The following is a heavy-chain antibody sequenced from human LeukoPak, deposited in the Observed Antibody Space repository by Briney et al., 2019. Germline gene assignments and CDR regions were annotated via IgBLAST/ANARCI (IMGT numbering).Heavy chain of an antibody. D-gene: IGHD6-19*01. J-gene: IGHJ4*02. CDR2: ISGSGSTT. Sequence: PGGSLRLSCAASGFTFSSFAMSWVRQAPGKGLEWVSGISGSGSTTNYADSVKGRFTISRDNSKNTLFLQINSLRAEDTAVYYCAKSLLGSGWSYYSDRWGQGTLVTVSS. V-gene: IGHV3-23*01. CDR1: GFTFSSFA. CDR3: AKSLLGSGWSYYSDR.